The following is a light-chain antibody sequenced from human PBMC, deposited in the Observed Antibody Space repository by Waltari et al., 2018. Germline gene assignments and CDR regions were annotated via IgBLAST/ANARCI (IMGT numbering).Light chain of an antibody. CDR1: QTLNSKY. Sequence: ELVLTQSPGPMSLSPGDRATLPCRASQTLNSKYLAWYQQKPGQAPRLLILGAASRAIGIPDRFSGSGSGTDFTLTITRLQPEDSSVYYCQQYSASTGTFGQGTKVEIK. J-gene: IGKJ1*01. V-gene: IGKV3-20*01. CDR3: QQYSASTGT. CDR2: GAA.